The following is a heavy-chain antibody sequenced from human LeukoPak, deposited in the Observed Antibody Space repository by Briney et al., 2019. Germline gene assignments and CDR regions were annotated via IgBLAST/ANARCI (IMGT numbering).Heavy chain of an antibody. D-gene: IGHD3-3*01. Sequence: GGSLRLSCAASGFTFSSYGMHWVRQAPGKGLEWVAVIWYDGSNKYYADSVKGRFTISRDNSKNTLYLQMNSLRAEDTAVYYCARDRGSTTIFGRPENWFDPWGQETLVTVSS. V-gene: IGHV3-33*01. J-gene: IGHJ5*02. CDR3: ARDRGSTTIFGRPENWFDP. CDR2: IWYDGSNK. CDR1: GFTFSSYG.